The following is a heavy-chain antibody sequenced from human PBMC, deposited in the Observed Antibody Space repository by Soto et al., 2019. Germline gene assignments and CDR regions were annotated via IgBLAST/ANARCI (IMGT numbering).Heavy chain of an antibody. V-gene: IGHV1-8*01. CDR1: GYTFTSYD. J-gene: IGHJ4*02. CDR2: MNPFSGNA. Sequence: QVQLVQSGAEVKKPGASVRVSCKASGYTFTSYDIYWLRHATGQGLEWLGRMNPFSGNAVYTQKFQARVTMTRDTSINTAYMEMSGLRSEDTAVYYCTRGQGNHWGQGSLVTVSS. CDR3: TRGQGNH.